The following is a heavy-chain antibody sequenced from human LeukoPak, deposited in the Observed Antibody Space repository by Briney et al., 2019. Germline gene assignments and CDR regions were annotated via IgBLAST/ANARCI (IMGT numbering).Heavy chain of an antibody. CDR3: ARDSDSYFDY. Sequence: GTSLRLSCAASGFTFSSNGMHWVRQAPGKGLEWVATIWYDGSQKYYADSVKGRFTISRDNSKNTLYVQMNSLRAEDTAVYYCARDSDSYFDYWGQGTLVTVSS. J-gene: IGHJ4*02. CDR1: GFTFSSNG. CDR2: IWYDGSQK. D-gene: IGHD2-15*01. V-gene: IGHV3-33*01.